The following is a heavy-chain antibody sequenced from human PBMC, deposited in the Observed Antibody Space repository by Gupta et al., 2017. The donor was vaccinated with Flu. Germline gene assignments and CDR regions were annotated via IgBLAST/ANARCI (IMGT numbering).Heavy chain of an antibody. CDR2: IFIDRGI. CDR3: ARGWAPESYFDY. CDR1: TVGTNY. J-gene: IGHJ4*02. V-gene: IGHV3-53*01. D-gene: IGHD1-26*01. Sequence: TVGTNYMTWVRQAPGKGLDWVSSIFIDRGINYADSVKGRLTVSRDNPKNIRDLHMNSMGEYETAVYYCARGWAPESYFDYWGQGTLVTVSS.